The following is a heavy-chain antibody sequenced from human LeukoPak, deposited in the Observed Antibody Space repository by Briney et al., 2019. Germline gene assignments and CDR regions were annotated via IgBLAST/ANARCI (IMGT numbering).Heavy chain of an antibody. J-gene: IGHJ3*02. D-gene: IGHD2/OR15-2a*01. CDR1: GFTFDDYA. V-gene: IGHV3-9*01. CDR3: AKVIFPVGALLTAFDI. Sequence: GGSLRLSCAASGFTFDDYAMHWVRQAPGKGLEWVSGISWNSGSIGYADSVKGRFTISRDNAKNSLYLQMTSLRAEDTALYYCAKVIFPVGALLTAFDIWGQGTMVTVSS. CDR2: ISWNSGSI.